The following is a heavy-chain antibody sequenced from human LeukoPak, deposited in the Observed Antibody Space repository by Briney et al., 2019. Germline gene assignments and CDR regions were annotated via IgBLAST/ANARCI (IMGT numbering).Heavy chain of an antibody. J-gene: IGHJ3*02. CDR1: GFTFSSYS. D-gene: IGHD1-1*01. V-gene: IGHV3-21*01. Sequence: GGSLRLSCAASGFTFSSYSMNWVRQAPGKGLEWVSSISSSSSYIYYADSVKGRFTISRDNAKNSLYLQMNSLRAEDTAVYYCARGNEYSDAFDIWGQGTMVTVSS. CDR2: ISSSSSYI. CDR3: ARGNEYSDAFDI.